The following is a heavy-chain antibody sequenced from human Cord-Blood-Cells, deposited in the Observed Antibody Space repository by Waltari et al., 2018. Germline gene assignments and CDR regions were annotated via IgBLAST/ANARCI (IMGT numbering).Heavy chain of an antibody. D-gene: IGHD3-22*01. CDR3: AREGPNYYDSRGYGGGFDY. J-gene: IGHJ4*02. Sequence: QVQLVQSGAEVKKPGSSVKVSCQASGGTFSSYAISWVRQAPGQGLEWMGGIIPILGIANYAQKFQGRVTITADESTSTAYMELSSLRSEDTAVYYCAREGPNYYDSRGYGGGFDYWDQGTLVTVSS. CDR1: GGTFSSYA. CDR2: IIPILGIA. V-gene: IGHV1-69*04.